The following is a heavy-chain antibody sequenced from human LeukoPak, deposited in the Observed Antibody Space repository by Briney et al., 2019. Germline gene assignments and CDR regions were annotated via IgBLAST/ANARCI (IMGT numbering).Heavy chain of an antibody. V-gene: IGHV4-61*02. D-gene: IGHD1-26*01. CDR2: IYTSGST. Sequence: RTSQTLSLTCTVSGGSISSGSYYWSWIRQPAGKGLEWIGRIYTSGSTNYNPSLKSRVTISVDTSKNQFSLKLSSVTAADTAVYYCAREGGRGIVGARPRAFDIWGQGTMVTVSS. J-gene: IGHJ3*02. CDR3: AREGGRGIVGARPRAFDI. CDR1: GGSISSGSYY.